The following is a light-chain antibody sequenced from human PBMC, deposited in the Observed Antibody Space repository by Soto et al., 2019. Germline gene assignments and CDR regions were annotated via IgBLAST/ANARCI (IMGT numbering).Light chain of an antibody. Sequence: QITQSPSSLSASVGHRVSITSRSIQGIRNYLAWYQQKPGKVPKLLIYAASTWQSGVPSRFSGSGSATDFTLTISSLQHEDVATYYCQKYNSAPFTFGPGTKVDIK. CDR2: AAS. V-gene: IGKV1-27*01. CDR3: QKYNSAPFT. J-gene: IGKJ3*01. CDR1: QGIRNY.